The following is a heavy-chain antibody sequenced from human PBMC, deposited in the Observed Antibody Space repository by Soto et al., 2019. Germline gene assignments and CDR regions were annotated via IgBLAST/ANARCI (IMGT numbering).Heavy chain of an antibody. Sequence: ASVGVSCKASGYTFTSYGISWVRQAPGQGLEWMGWISAYNGNTNYAQKLQGRVTMTTDTSTSTAYMELRSLRSDDTAVYYCARGPPSYYDSSGYYKYFDYWGQGTLVTVSS. J-gene: IGHJ4*02. CDR3: ARGPPSYYDSSGYYKYFDY. CDR1: GYTFTSYG. CDR2: ISAYNGNT. D-gene: IGHD3-22*01. V-gene: IGHV1-18*01.